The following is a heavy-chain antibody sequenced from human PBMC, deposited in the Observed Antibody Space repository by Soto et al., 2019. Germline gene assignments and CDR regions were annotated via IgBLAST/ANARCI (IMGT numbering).Heavy chain of an antibody. J-gene: IGHJ4*02. D-gene: IGHD2-8*01. CDR2: ISGSGGST. CDR1: GFTFSSYA. Sequence: PGGSLRLSCAASGFTFSSYAMSWVRQAPGKGLEWVSAISGSGGSTYYADSVKGRFTISRDNSKNTLYLQMNSLIAEDTAVYYCAKDKHVLMVYAPAYFDYSGQVTLVTVSS. CDR3: AKDKHVLMVYAPAYFDY. V-gene: IGHV3-23*01.